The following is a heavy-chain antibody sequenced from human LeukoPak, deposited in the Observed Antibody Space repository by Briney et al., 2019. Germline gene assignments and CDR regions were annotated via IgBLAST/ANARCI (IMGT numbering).Heavy chain of an antibody. CDR2: ISGSGGST. V-gene: IGHV3-23*01. CDR1: GFTFSSYG. J-gene: IGHJ6*03. CDR3: AKDEYYDILTGYYNYMDV. Sequence: PGGSLRLSCAASGFTFSSYGMSWVRQAPGKGLEWVSAISGSGGSTYYADSVKGRFTISRDNSKNTLYLQMNSLRAEDTAVYYCAKDEYYDILTGYYNYMDVWGKGTTVTISS. D-gene: IGHD3-9*01.